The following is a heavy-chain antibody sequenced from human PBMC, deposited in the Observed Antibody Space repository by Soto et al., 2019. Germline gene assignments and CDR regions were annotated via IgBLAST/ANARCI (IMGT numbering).Heavy chain of an antibody. CDR1: GFTFSSYA. J-gene: IGHJ4*02. Sequence: LRLSCAASGFTFSSYAMSWVRQAPGKGLEWVSAISGSGGSTYYADSVKSRFTISRDNSKNTLYLQMNSLRAEDTAVYYCAGGGSGGWCYFDYWGQGTLVTVSS. D-gene: IGHD6-19*01. CDR3: AGGGSGGWCYFDY. CDR2: ISGSGGST. V-gene: IGHV3-23*01.